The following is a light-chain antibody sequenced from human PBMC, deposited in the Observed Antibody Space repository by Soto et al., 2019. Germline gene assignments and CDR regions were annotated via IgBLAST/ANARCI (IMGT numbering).Light chain of an antibody. J-gene: IGKJ4*01. V-gene: IGKV3-11*01. CDR1: QSVSTY. CDR2: DAS. Sequence: EIVLTQSPATLSLSPGERATLSCRASQSVSTYLAWYQQKAGQAPRLLIYDASNRATGIPARFSGSGSGTDFTLTISSLEPEDFAVYYCHQRSNWPPLTFGGGTKVEIK. CDR3: HQRSNWPPLT.